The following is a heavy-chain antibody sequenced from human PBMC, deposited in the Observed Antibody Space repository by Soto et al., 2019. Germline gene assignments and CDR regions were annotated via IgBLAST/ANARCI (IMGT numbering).Heavy chain of an antibody. CDR3: ARGGIVVVPAAIYYYYYYMDV. Sequence: ASVKVSCKASGYTFTSYYMHWVRQAPGQGLEWMGIINPSGGSTSYAQKFQGRVTITRDTSASTAYMELSSLRSEDTAVYYCARGGIVVVPAAIYYYYYYMDVWGKGTTVTVSS. J-gene: IGHJ6*03. D-gene: IGHD2-2*01. CDR2: INPSGGST. CDR1: GYTFTSYY. V-gene: IGHV1-46*01.